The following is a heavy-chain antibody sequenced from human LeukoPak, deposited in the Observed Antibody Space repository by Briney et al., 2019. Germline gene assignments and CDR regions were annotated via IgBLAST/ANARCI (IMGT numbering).Heavy chain of an antibody. Sequence: SQTLSLTCAISGDSVSSNIAAWNWIRQSPSRGLEWLGRTYYRSKWSHDYAVSVKSRITINPDTSKNQFSLQLTSVTAADTAVYFCAKNYDSGDYWGGIAFDIWGQGTMVTVSS. CDR1: GDSVSSNIAA. CDR2: TYYRSKWSH. V-gene: IGHV6-1*01. J-gene: IGHJ3*02. CDR3: AKNYDSGDYWGGIAFDI. D-gene: IGHD4-17*01.